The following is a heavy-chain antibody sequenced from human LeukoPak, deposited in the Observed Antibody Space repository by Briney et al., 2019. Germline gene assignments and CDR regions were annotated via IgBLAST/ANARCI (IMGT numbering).Heavy chain of an antibody. V-gene: IGHV1-8*03. CDR2: MNPNSGNT. J-gene: IGHJ4*02. Sequence: ASVKVSCKASGYTFTSYDINWVRQATGQGLEWMGWMNPNSGNTGYAQKFQGRVTITRNTSISTAYMELSSLRSEDTAVYYCAKGTYYYGSGSSNFDYWGQGTLVTVSS. CDR3: AKGTYYYGSGSSNFDY. CDR1: GYTFTSYD. D-gene: IGHD3-10*01.